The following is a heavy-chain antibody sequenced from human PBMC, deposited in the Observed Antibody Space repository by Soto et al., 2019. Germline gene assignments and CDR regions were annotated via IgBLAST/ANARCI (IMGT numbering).Heavy chain of an antibody. D-gene: IGHD3-22*01. CDR1: GGTFSSYA. CDR2: IIPIFGTA. J-gene: IGHJ5*02. V-gene: IGHV1-69*01. Sequence: QVQLVQSGAEVKKPGSSVKVSCKASGGTFSSYAISWVRQAPGQGLEWMGGIIPIFGTANYAQKFQVRVTITADESTSTAYMELSSLRSEDTAVYYCASLWGSSGYFYGGWFDPWGQGTLVTVSS. CDR3: ASLWGSSGYFYGGWFDP.